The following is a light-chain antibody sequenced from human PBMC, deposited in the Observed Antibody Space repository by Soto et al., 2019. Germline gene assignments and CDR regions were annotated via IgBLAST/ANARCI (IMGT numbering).Light chain of an antibody. CDR3: QQYDNLPYT. CDR2: DAS. CDR1: QDISNY. V-gene: IGKV1-33*01. J-gene: IGKJ2*01. Sequence: DIQMPQSPSSLSASVGDRVTITCQASQDISNYLNWYQQKPGKAPKLLIYDASNLETGVPSRFSGSGSGTDFTCTTSSLQPEDIATYYCQQYDNLPYTLGQGTKLEIK.